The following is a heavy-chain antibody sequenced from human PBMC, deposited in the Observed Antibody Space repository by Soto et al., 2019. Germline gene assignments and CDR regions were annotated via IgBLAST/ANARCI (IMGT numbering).Heavy chain of an antibody. J-gene: IGHJ6*02. D-gene: IGHD3-3*01. Sequence: GGSLRLSCAASGFTLSSYGISWVRQAPGQGLEWMGWISAYNGNTNYAQKLQGRVTMTTDTSTSTAYMELRSLRSDDTAVYYCARDRVSYDFWSGYYIDYYYYGMDVWGQGTTVTVSS. CDR3: ARDRVSYDFWSGYYIDYYYYGMDV. V-gene: IGHV1-18*01. CDR1: GFTLSSYG. CDR2: ISAYNGNT.